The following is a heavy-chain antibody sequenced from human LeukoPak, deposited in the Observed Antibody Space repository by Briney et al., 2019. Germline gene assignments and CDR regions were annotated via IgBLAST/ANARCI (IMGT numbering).Heavy chain of an antibody. D-gene: IGHD2-15*01. CDR2: ISYDGSNK. J-gene: IGHJ6*04. V-gene: IGHV3-30*18. CDR1: GFTFSTYF. Sequence: GGSLRLSCAASGFTFSTYFMHWVRQAPGKGLEWVAVISYDGSNKYYADSVKGRFTISRDNSKNTLYLQMNSLRAEDTAVYYCAKDGLDIVVVDYYYYGMDVWGKGTTVTVSS. CDR3: AKDGLDIVVVDYYYYGMDV.